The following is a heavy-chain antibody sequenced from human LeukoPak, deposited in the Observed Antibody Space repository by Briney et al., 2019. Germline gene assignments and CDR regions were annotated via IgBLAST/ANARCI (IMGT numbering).Heavy chain of an antibody. CDR1: GYTFTSYD. Sequence: ASVKVSRKASGYTFTSYDINWVRQATGQGLEWMGWMNPNSGNTGYAQKFQGRVTMTRNTSISTAYMELSSLRSEDTAVYYCARKSGSYRDYYYHYMDVWGKGTTVTISS. D-gene: IGHD1-26*01. CDR2: MNPNSGNT. J-gene: IGHJ6*03. CDR3: ARKSGSYRDYYYHYMDV. V-gene: IGHV1-8*01.